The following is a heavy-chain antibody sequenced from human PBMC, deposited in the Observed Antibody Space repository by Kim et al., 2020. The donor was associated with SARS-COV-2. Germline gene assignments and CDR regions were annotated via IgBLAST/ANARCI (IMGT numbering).Heavy chain of an antibody. Sequence: ASVKVSCKASGYTFTSYDINWVRQATGQGLEWMGWMNPNSGNTGYAQKFQGRVTMTRNTSISTAYMELSSLRSEDTAVYYCARGPMVRGVMGDDAFDIWGQGTMVTVSS. CDR3: ARGPMVRGVMGDDAFDI. J-gene: IGHJ3*02. CDR2: MNPNSGNT. V-gene: IGHV1-8*01. D-gene: IGHD3-10*01. CDR1: GYTFTSYD.